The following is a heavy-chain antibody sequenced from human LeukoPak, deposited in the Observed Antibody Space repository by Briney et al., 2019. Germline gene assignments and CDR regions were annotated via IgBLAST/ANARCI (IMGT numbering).Heavy chain of an antibody. J-gene: IGHJ4*02. D-gene: IGHD3-9*01. CDR2: IYYSGST. Sequence: PSGTLSRTCTVSGGSISSYYWSWIRQPPGKGLEWIGYIYYSGSTNYNPSLKSRVTISVDTSKNQFSLKLSSVTAADTAVYYCARGWAYGIDDYWGQGTLVTVSS. CDR3: ARGWAYGIDDY. CDR1: GGSISSYY. V-gene: IGHV4-59*01.